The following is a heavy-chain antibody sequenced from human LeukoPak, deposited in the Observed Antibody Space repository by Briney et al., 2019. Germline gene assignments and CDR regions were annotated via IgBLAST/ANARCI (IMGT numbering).Heavy chain of an antibody. J-gene: IGHJ4*02. CDR2: IYYSGST. D-gene: IGHD6-19*01. CDR1: GGSISSSSYY. CDR3: ARHQQWLVLLGRWVFDY. Sequence: SETLSLTCTVSGGSISSSSYYWGWIRQPPGKGLEWIGSIYYSGSTYYNPSLKSRVTISVDTSKNQFSLKLSSVTAADTAVYYCARHQQWLVLLGRWVFDYWGQGTLVTVSS. V-gene: IGHV4-39*01.